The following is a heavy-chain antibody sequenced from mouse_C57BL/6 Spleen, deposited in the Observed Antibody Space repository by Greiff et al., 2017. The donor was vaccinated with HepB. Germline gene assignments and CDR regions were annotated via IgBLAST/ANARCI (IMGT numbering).Heavy chain of an antibody. J-gene: IGHJ4*01. Sequence: QVTLKESGPGLVQPSQSLSITCTVSGFSFTSYGVHWVRQSPGKGLEWLGVIWSGGSTDYNAAFISRLSISKDNSKSQVFFKMNSLQADDTAIYYCAQGDYGSSTGKAMDYWGQGTSVTVSS. CDR1: GFSFTSYG. D-gene: IGHD1-1*01. V-gene: IGHV2-2*01. CDR3: AQGDYGSSTGKAMDY. CDR2: IWSGGST.